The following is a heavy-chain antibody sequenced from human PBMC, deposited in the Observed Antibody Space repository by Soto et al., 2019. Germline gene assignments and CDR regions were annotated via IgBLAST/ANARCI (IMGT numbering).Heavy chain of an antibody. CDR3: AKGNYGEYAGFQH. J-gene: IGHJ1*01. CDR2: VSGSGGVT. Sequence: VQLLESGGGLVQPGGSLRLSCAASGFTFSSYAMTWVRQAPGKGLEWVSVVSGSGGVTDYADSVKGRFTISRDNSKNTLYVQMNSLRAGDTAVYYCAKGNYGEYAGFQHWGQGTLVTVSS. D-gene: IGHD4-17*01. V-gene: IGHV3-23*01. CDR1: GFTFSSYA.